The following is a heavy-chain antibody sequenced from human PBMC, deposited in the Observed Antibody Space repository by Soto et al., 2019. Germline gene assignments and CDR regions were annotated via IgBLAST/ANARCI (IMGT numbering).Heavy chain of an antibody. D-gene: IGHD3-22*01. Sequence: ASVTLYCKASGYTFTSYGISWVRQAPRQGLEWMGWISAYNGNTNFAQKFEDRVTMTTATSTNTVFLELRSLKSDDTAIYYCARDRLRGYDSSGFYSWGQGTMVTVSS. V-gene: IGHV1-18*01. CDR2: ISAYNGNT. CDR3: ARDRLRGYDSSGFYS. CDR1: GYTFTSYG. J-gene: IGHJ4*02.